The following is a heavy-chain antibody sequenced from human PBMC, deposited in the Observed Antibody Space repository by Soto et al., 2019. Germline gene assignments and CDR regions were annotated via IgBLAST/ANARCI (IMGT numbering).Heavy chain of an antibody. Sequence: SETLSLTCTVSGGSISSGDYYWSWIRQPPGKGLEWIGYIYYSGSTYYNPSLKSRVTISVDTSKNQFSLKLSSVTAADTAVYYCARDPSESSGYSSPDPDYWGQGTLVTVSS. CDR3: ARDPSESSGYSSPDPDY. D-gene: IGHD3-22*01. CDR2: IYYSGST. J-gene: IGHJ4*02. CDR1: GGSISSGDYY. V-gene: IGHV4-30-4*01.